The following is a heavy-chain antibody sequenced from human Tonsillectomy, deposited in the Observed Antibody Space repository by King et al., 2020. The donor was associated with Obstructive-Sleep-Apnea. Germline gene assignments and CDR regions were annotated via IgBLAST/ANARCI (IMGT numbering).Heavy chain of an antibody. CDR2: IYQSGST. CDR3: ARVSLNIDWTFDY. D-gene: IGHD3-9*01. J-gene: IGHJ4*02. V-gene: IGHV4-4*02. Sequence: QLQESGPGLAEPSGTLSLTCVVSNGSISSINWWNSVRQPPGKGLEWIGEIYQSGSTNYNPSLKSRVTISVDKSKNQFSLKLTSVTAADTAVYYWARVSLNIDWTFDYCGQGSLVTVSS. CDR1: NGSISSINW.